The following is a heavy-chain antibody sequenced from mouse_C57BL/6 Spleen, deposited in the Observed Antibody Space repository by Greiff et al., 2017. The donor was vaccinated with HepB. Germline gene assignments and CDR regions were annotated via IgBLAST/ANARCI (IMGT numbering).Heavy chain of an antibody. CDR1: GYTFTDYY. Sequence: EVKLQESGPVLVKPGASVKMSCKASGYTFTDYYMNWVKQSHGKSLEWIGVINPYNGGTSYNQKFKGKATLTVDKSSSTAYMELNSLTSEDSAVYYCARSYYYGSSYLYYAMDYWGQGTSVTVSS. CDR3: ARSYYYGSSYLYYAMDY. D-gene: IGHD1-1*01. J-gene: IGHJ4*01. CDR2: INPYNGGT. V-gene: IGHV1-19*01.